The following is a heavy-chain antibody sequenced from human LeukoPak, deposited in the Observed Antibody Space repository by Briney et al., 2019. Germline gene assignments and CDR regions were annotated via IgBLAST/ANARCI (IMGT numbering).Heavy chain of an antibody. D-gene: IGHD3-9*01. CDR3: ARGNYDILTGYYWSPYFDY. V-gene: IGHV4-59*01. CDR2: IYYSGST. CDR1: GVSISSYY. J-gene: IGHJ4*02. Sequence: PSETLSLTCTVSGVSISSYYWSWIRQPPGKGLEWIGYIYYSGSTNYNPSLKSRVTISVDTYKNQFSLKLSSVTAADTAVYYCARGNYDILTGYYWSPYFDYWGQGTLVTVSS.